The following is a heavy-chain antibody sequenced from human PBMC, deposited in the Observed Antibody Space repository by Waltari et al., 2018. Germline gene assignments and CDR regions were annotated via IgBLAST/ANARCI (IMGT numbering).Heavy chain of an antibody. CDR3: VREHYHLGYLDL. J-gene: IGHJ2*01. CDR2: ISWNGGSK. D-gene: IGHD2-2*01. V-gene: IGHV3-20*01. Sequence: EVQLVESVGRLVRPGGSLRLSCAASGFNFEDYGMTWVRQAPGKGLEWVSGISWNGGSKGYGDALKGRFNISRDNAKNSLYLEINNLRVDDTALYHCVREHYHLGYLDLWGRGTLVTVSS. CDR1: GFNFEDYG.